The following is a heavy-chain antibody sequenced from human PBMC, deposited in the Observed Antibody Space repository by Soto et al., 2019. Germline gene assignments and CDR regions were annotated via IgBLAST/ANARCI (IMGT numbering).Heavy chain of an antibody. V-gene: IGHV3-53*04. Sequence: GVSLRLSCAASGFTVSSNYMSWVRQAPGKGLEWVSVIYSGGSTYYADSVKGRFTISRHNSKNTLYLQMNSLRAEDTAVYYCARDDGYYGSGSYFSWGQGTLVTVSS. CDR2: IYSGGST. CDR3: ARDDGYYGSGSYFS. J-gene: IGHJ5*02. CDR1: GFTVSSNY. D-gene: IGHD3-10*01.